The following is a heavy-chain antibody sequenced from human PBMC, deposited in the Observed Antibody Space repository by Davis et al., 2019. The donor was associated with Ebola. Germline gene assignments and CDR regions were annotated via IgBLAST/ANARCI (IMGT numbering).Heavy chain of an antibody. D-gene: IGHD3-3*01. CDR3: ARAQPFFRRFDY. Sequence: SETLSLTCAVYGGSFSGYYWSWIRQPPGKGLEWIGEINHSGSTNYNPSLKSRVTISVDTSKNQFSLKLSSVTAADTAVYYCARAQPFFRRFDYWGQGTLVTVSS. CDR2: INHSGST. J-gene: IGHJ4*02. CDR1: GGSFSGYY. V-gene: IGHV4-34*01.